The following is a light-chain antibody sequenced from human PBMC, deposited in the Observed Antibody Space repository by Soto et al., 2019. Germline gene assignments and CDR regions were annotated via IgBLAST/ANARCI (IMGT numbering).Light chain of an antibody. CDR2: GAS. CDR1: QYISSN. CDR3: QQYHDWPWT. J-gene: IGKJ1*01. V-gene: IGKV3-15*01. Sequence: EIVMTQSPDTLSVSTGERATVSCRASQYISSNLAWYQQKPGQAPRLLIYGASARATDIPARFSGSGSGTECTLTISGLQSEDFALYYCQQYHDWPWTFGQGTKVEIK.